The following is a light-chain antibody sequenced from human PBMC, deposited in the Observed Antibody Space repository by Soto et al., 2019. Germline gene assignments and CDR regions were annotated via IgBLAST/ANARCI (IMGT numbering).Light chain of an antibody. Sequence: DLQMTQSPSTLSASVGDRVTITCRASQRISSWLAWYQQRPGKVPRLLIYKASTLESGVPSRFSGSGSATEFTLPISSLQPDDFATYYCQLYNSPPWTFGQGTKVEIK. V-gene: IGKV1-5*03. J-gene: IGKJ1*01. CDR1: QRISSW. CDR3: QLYNSPPWT. CDR2: KAS.